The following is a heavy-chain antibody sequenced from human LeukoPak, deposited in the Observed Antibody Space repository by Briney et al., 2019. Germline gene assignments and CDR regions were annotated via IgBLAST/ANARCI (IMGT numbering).Heavy chain of an antibody. CDR3: AKGASPYYYYMDV. Sequence: GGSLRLSCAASGFTFDDYAMHWVRQAPGKGLERVSGISWNSGSIGYADSVKGRFTISRDNAKNSLYLQMNSLRAEDMALYYCAKGASPYYYYMDVWGKGTTVTVSS. V-gene: IGHV3-9*03. CDR2: ISWNSGSI. D-gene: IGHD2-2*01. CDR1: GFTFDDYA. J-gene: IGHJ6*03.